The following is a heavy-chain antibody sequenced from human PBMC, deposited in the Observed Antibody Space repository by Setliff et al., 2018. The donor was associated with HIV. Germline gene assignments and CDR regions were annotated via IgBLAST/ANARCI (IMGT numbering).Heavy chain of an antibody. V-gene: IGHV4-38-2*02. Sequence: PSETLSLTCSVSGDSIRSNAYYWAWIRQPPGKGLEWIGTISHSGSTHYNSPLQGRISISIDTSKNQFSLTLTSVPAADTAMYFCASDQSDYSVSPGFGDFVYWGHGTLVTVST. CDR3: ASDQSDYSVSPGFGDFVY. CDR1: GDSIRSNAYY. J-gene: IGHJ4*01. CDR2: ISHSGST. D-gene: IGHD3-10*01.